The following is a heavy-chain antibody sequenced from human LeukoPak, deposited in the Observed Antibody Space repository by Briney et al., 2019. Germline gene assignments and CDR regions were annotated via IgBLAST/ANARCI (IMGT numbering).Heavy chain of an antibody. V-gene: IGHV3-21*01. CDR2: ISSSSSYI. J-gene: IGHJ5*02. CDR1: GFTFSSYS. D-gene: IGHD2-21*02. Sequence: PGGSLRLSCAASGFTFSSYSMNWVRQAPGKGLEWVSSISSSSSYIYYADSVKGRFTISRDNAKNSLYLQMNSLRAEDTAVYYCARDLEHIVVVTAISWGQGTLVTVSS. CDR3: ARDLEHIVVVTAIS.